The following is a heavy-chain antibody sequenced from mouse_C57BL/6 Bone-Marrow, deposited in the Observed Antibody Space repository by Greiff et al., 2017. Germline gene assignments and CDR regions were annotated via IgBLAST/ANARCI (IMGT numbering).Heavy chain of an antibody. V-gene: IGHV1-9*01. CDR1: GYTFTSYW. CDR2: ILPGSGST. CDR3: ARYGSGYVDYYAMDY. J-gene: IGHJ4*01. D-gene: IGHD3-2*02. Sequence: QVQLQQSGAELMKPGASVKLSCKATGYTFTSYWIEWVKQRPGHGLEWIGEILPGSGSTNYNEKFKGKATFTADTSSNTAYMQLSSLTTEDSALYDGARYGSGYVDYYAMDYWGQGTSGTVSS.